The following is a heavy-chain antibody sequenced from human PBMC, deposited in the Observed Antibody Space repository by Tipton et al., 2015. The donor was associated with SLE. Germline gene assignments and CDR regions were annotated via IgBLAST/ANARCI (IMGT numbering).Heavy chain of an antibody. CDR1: GGSISSSSYY. V-gene: IGHV4-39*02. Sequence: TLSLTCTVSGGSISSSSYYWGWIRQPPGKGLEWIGSIYYTGTTTYYNPSLKSRVTISVDTSKKQFTLELVSVTAADTAVYYCARDRSISWFYYWGQGTLVTVSS. J-gene: IGHJ4*02. CDR2: IYYTGTTT. D-gene: IGHD2-21*01. CDR3: ARDRSISWFYY.